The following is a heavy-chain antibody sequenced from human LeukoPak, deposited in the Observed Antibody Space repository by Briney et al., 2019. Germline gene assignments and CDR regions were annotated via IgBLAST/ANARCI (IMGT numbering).Heavy chain of an antibody. J-gene: IGHJ4*02. V-gene: IGHV1-18*01. CDR3: ARVRQWYYGSGSIDY. CDR1: GYTFTNYG. CDR2: INPNSGGT. D-gene: IGHD3-10*01. Sequence: ASVKVSCKTSGYTFTNYGITWVRQAPGQGLEWMGWINPNSGGTNYAQKLQGRVTMTTDTSTSTAYMELRSLRSDDTAVYYCARVRQWYYGSGSIDYWGQGTLVTVSS.